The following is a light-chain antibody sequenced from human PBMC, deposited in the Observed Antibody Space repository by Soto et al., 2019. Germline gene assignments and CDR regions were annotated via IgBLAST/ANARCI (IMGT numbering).Light chain of an antibody. J-gene: IGKJ1*01. CDR2: GAS. Sequence: ETVLTQSPDTLSVSPGERATLSCRSSQTVGRNLAWYQQKPGQPPRLLFYGASTRATGIPARFSGSGSGTEFTLTISSLQSEDFAAYYCQHYYNWPRTFGQGTKVDIK. V-gene: IGKV3-15*01. CDR1: QTVGRN. CDR3: QHYYNWPRT.